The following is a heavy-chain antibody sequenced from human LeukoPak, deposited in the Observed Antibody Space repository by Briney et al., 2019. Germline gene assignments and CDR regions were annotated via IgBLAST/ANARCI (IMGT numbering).Heavy chain of an antibody. D-gene: IGHD3-9*01. CDR2: ISAYNGNT. CDR3: ARGSQEYFDWLFTFDY. J-gene: IGHJ4*02. Sequence: ASVKVSCKDSGYTFTSYGISWVRQAPGQGLEWMGWISAYNGNTNYAQKLQGRVTMTTDTSTSTAYMELRSLRSDDTAVYYCARGSQEYFDWLFTFDYWGQGTLVTVSS. CDR1: GYTFTSYG. V-gene: IGHV1-18*01.